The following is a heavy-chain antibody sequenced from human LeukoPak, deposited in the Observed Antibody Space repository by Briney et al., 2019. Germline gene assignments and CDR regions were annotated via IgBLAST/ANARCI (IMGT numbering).Heavy chain of an antibody. D-gene: IGHD5-18*01. CDR1: GGTFSSYA. CDR3: ARVRYSYGFDY. CDR2: INPNSGGT. J-gene: IGHJ4*02. V-gene: IGHV1-2*02. Sequence: ASVKVSCKASGGTFSSYAISWVRQAPGQGLEWMGGINPNSGGTNYAQKFQGRVTMTRDTSISTAYMELSRLRSDDTAVYYCARVRYSYGFDYWGQGTLVTVSS.